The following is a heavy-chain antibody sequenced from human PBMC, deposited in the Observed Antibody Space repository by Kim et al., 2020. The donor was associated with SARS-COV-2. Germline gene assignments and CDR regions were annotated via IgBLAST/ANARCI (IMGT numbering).Heavy chain of an antibody. V-gene: IGHV4-4*02. J-gene: IGHJ4*02. Sequence: NPSLTSRVTISVDKSKNQFSLKLSSVTAADTAVYYCASEIAAAGLYYFDYWGQGTLVTVSS. D-gene: IGHD6-13*01. CDR3: ASEIAAAGLYYFDY.